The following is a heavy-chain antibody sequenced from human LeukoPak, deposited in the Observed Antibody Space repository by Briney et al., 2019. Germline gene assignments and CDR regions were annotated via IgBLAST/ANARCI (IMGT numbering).Heavy chain of an antibody. V-gene: IGHV4-31*03. CDR2: IYCSGST. Sequence: SETLSLTCTVSGGSISSGGYYWSWIRQHPGKGLEWIGYIYCSGSTYYNPSLKSRVTVSVDTSKNQFSLKLSSVTAADTAVYYCARGDYMREYGMDVWGQGTTVTVSS. CDR1: GGSISSGGYY. J-gene: IGHJ6*02. D-gene: IGHD4-11*01. CDR3: ARGDYMREYGMDV.